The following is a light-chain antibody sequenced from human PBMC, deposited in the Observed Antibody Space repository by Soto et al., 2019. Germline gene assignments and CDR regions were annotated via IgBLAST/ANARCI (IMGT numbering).Light chain of an antibody. CDR2: GAS. Sequence: EIVLTQSPGTLSLSPGERATLSCRASQSVSSSYLAWYQQKPGQAPRLLIYGASSRATGIPDRFIGSGSGTDFTLTISRLEPEDFAVYYCQQYGSSPFGQGTKLEIK. CDR3: QQYGSSP. J-gene: IGKJ2*01. CDR1: QSVSSSY. V-gene: IGKV3-20*01.